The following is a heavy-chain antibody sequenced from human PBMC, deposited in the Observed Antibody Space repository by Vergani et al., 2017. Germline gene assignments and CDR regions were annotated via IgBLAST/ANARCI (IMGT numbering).Heavy chain of an antibody. V-gene: IGHV1-69*06. CDR2: IIPIFGTA. J-gene: IGHJ6*02. Sequence: QVQLVQSGAEVKKPGSSVKVSCKASGGTFSSYAISWVRQAPGQGLEWMGGIIPIFGTANYAQKFQGRVTMTRDTSTSTVYMELSSLRSEDTAVYYCARDGYYDSSGYYGYYYGMDVWGQGTTVTVSS. CDR1: GGTFSSYA. CDR3: ARDGYYDSSGYYGYYYGMDV. D-gene: IGHD3-22*01.